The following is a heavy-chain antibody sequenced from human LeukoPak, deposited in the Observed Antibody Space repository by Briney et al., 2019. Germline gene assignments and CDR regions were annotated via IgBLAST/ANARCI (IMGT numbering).Heavy chain of an antibody. D-gene: IGHD3-22*01. CDR1: GGSISSGSYY. V-gene: IGHV4-61*02. J-gene: IGHJ3*02. CDR3: ARDRYDTDAFDI. CDR2: IYTSGST. Sequence: SETLSLTCTVSGGSISSGSYYWSWIRQPAGKGLEWIGRIYTSGSTNYNPSLKGRVTISVDTSKNQFSLKLSCVTAADTAVYYCARDRYDTDAFDIWGQGTMVTVSS.